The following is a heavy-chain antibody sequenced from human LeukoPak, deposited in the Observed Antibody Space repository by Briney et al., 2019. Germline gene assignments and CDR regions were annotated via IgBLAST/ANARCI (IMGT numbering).Heavy chain of an antibody. CDR3: AKNLLGSEAFSWYFDL. Sequence: GGFLRLSCAASGFTFSRYAMNWVRQAPGKGLEWVSSISASGGGTVYADSVKGRVTISRDNSKNTLYLQMHSLRAEDTAVYSCAKNLLGSEAFSWYFDLWGRGTLVTVSS. D-gene: IGHD1-26*01. CDR2: ISASGGGT. J-gene: IGHJ2*01. V-gene: IGHV3-23*01. CDR1: GFTFSRYA.